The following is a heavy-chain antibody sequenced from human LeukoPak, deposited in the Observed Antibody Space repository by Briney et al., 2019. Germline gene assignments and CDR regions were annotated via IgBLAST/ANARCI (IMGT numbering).Heavy chain of an antibody. D-gene: IGHD5-18*01. V-gene: IGHV3-7*03. J-gene: IGHJ1*01. CDR3: ARSFSYSYDFA. Sequence: GGSLRLSCAASGFTVSNNYMSWVRQAPGKGLEWVANTNEDGSVRQYADSVRGRFTISRDNTQNTVSLQLNTLRVDDTAVYYCARSFSYSYDFAGGPGTLVTVSS. CDR2: TNEDGSVR. CDR1: GFTVSNNY.